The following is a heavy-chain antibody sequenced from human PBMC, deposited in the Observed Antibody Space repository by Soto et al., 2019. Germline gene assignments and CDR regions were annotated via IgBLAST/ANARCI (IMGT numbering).Heavy chain of an antibody. V-gene: IGHV1-18*01. CDR2: ISPNSGNT. Sequence: QVQLVQSGDEVRKPGSSVKVSCKASGYIFVNYGIAWVRQAPGQGLEWMGWISPNSGNTHYSSKVRGRLTITTDPSTSTAYMDLGSLTADDTAVYYCAMVDNYVTRTPQYGWGQGTTGTVSS. CDR3: AMVDNYVTRTPQYG. CDR1: GYIFVNYG. D-gene: IGHD3-16*01. J-gene: IGHJ6*02.